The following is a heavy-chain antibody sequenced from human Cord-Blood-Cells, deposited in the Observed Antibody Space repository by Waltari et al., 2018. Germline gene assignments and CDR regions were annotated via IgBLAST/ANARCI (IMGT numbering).Heavy chain of an antibody. J-gene: IGHJ4*02. CDR2: IRAYKRKT. D-gene: IGHD3-10*01. V-gene: IGHV1-18*01. CDR3: ARGPLATYYYGSGSYSLDY. Sequence: QVQLVQSGAEVKKPGASVKVSCKASGSTFTSYGISWVRQAPGQGLEGMGWIRAYKRKTNDAKKLQGKVTMTTDTTTRTAYMELRSLRSDDTAVYYWARGPLATYYYGSGSYSLDYWGQGTLVTVSS. CDR1: GSTFTSYG.